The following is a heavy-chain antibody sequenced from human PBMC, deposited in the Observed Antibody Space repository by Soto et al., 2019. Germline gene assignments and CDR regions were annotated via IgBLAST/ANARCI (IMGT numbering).Heavy chain of an antibody. J-gene: IGHJ5*02. D-gene: IGHD3-22*01. CDR2: IGGSGTGT. CDR3: AKTSLRDYDSSGYYRNNLFDP. CDR1: GFTFNNYA. V-gene: IGHV3-23*01. Sequence: EVQLLDSGGGLVQPGGSLRLSCVASGFTFNNYAMSWVRQAPGKGLEWVSAIGGSGTGTYYADSVKGRFTVSRDNSKSTLYLQMNSLRVEDTAVYYCAKTSLRDYDSSGYYRNNLFDPWGQGTLVTVSS.